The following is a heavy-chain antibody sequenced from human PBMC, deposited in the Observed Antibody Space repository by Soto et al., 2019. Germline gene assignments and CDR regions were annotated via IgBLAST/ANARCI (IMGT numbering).Heavy chain of an antibody. CDR3: AGMQDGALAY. V-gene: IGHV6-1*01. J-gene: IGHJ4*02. Sequence: PSQTLSLTCAISGDSVSSNSAAWNWIRQSPSRGLEWLGRTYYRSKWYNEYAVSVKSRITIKPDTSKNQFSLQLDSVIPEDTAVYYCAGMQDGALAYWGQGTLVTVSS. CDR2: TYYRSKWYN. CDR1: GDSVSSNSAA. D-gene: IGHD1-26*01.